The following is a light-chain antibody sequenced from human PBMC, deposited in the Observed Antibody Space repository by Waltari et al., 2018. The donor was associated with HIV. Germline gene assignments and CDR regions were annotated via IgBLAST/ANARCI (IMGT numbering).Light chain of an antibody. V-gene: IGKV3-15*01. CDR2: EAA. Sequence: EIVMTQSPPTLSVSPGQRVTLSWRASQSISAKVAWYQQRPGQAPRLLIYEAATRPTGIPARFSGSGSGTEFTLTISSLQSEDFATYFCQQYDSGPRGITFGQGTMLELK. CDR3: QQYDSGPRGIT. CDR1: QSISAK. J-gene: IGKJ2*01.